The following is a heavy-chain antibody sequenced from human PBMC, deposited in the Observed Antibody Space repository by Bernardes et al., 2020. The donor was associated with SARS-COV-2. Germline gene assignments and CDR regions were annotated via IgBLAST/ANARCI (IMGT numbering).Heavy chain of an antibody. CDR2: ISSSSSYI. V-gene: IGHV3-21*01. CDR1: GFTFSSYS. CDR3: AREDYDFWSGYSNGPFDY. D-gene: IGHD3-3*01. J-gene: IGHJ4*02. Sequence: GGSLRLSCAASGFTFSSYSMNWVRQAPGKGLEWVSSISSSSSYIYYADSVKGRFTISRDNAKNSLYLQMNSLRAEDTAVYYCAREDYDFWSGYSNGPFDYWGQGTLVTVSS.